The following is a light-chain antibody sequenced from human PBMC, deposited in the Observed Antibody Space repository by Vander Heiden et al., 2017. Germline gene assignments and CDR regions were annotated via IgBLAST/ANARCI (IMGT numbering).Light chain of an antibody. CDR1: QSVSSN. Sequence: ELVMTQSPPTLSVSPGERATLSCRPSQSVSSNLPWKPQKPGQAPRLLIYGASIRDTVIPARFSGSGYGTEFTLTISSRQSEDFAVYYCQQHNNWPSITFGQGTQVEIK. CDR3: QQHNNWPSIT. CDR2: GAS. V-gene: IGKV3D-15*01. J-gene: IGKJ5*01.